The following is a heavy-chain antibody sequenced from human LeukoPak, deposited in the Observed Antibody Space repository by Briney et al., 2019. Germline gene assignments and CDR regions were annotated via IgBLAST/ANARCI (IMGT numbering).Heavy chain of an antibody. J-gene: IGHJ4*02. V-gene: IGHV4-59*01. CDR3: ARDARRDGYTGFDY. D-gene: IGHD5-24*01. CDR1: GGPISSYY. CDR2: IYYSGST. Sequence: MTSETLSLTCTVSGGPISSYYWSWIRQPPGKGLEWIGYIYYSGSTNYNPSLKSRVTISVDTSKNQFSLKLSSVTAADTAVYYCARDARRDGYTGFDYWGQGTLVTVSS.